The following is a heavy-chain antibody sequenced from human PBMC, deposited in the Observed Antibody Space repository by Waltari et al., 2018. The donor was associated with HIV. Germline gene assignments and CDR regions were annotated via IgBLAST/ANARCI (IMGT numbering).Heavy chain of an antibody. CDR2: VNHVGRT. Sequence: QVHLEQWGTGLLRPSETLSLTCAVYGGSFSGYYCRWFPQPPGGGLEGIGEVNHVGRTTCSPALKCRVTGSVDTSKTHFSLTMGSVTAADTAVYYCARDSAPGWAVDDDDGEFFYYGLDVWGQGTTVTVSS. J-gene: IGHJ6*01. CDR3: ARDSAPGWAVDDDDGEFFYYGLDV. D-gene: IGHD6-19*01. V-gene: IGHV4-34*01. CDR1: GGSFSGYY.